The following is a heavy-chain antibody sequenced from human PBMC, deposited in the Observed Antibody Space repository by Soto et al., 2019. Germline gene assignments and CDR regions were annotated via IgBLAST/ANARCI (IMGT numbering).Heavy chain of an antibody. J-gene: IGHJ6*02. CDR1: GFTFSSYG. V-gene: IGHV3-33*01. CDR3: ARTLPSGQQLGREIHYYSNATEV. D-gene: IGHD6-13*01. Sequence: GGSLRLSCAASGFTFSSYGMHWGLQAPCKGLEWVAVIWYDGSNKYYADSVKGRFTISRDNSKNTLYLQMNSLRAEDTAVYYCARTLPSGQQLGREIHYYSNATEVCGQGTAVNV. CDR2: IWYDGSNK.